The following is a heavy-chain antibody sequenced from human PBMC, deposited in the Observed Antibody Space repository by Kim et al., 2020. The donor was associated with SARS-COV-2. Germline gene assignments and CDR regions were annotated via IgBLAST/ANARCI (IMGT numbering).Heavy chain of an antibody. CDR1: GGSISSGGYY. J-gene: IGHJ2*01. CDR2: IYYSGST. V-gene: IGHV4-31*03. CDR3: ARGQQLLYWYFDL. Sequence: SETLSLTCTVSGGSISSGGYYWSWIRQHPGKGLEWIGYIYYSGSTYYNPSLKSRVTISVDTSKNQFSLKLSSVTAADTAVYYCARGQQLLYWYFDLWGRGTLVTVSS. D-gene: IGHD6-13*01.